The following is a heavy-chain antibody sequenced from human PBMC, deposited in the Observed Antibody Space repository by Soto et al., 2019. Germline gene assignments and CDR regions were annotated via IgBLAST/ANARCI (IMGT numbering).Heavy chain of an antibody. CDR3: ARSTHYGDYDC. CDR1: GFTFSSFT. V-gene: IGHV3-48*01. D-gene: IGHD4-17*01. Sequence: GGSLRLSYEASGFTFSSFTMNWVRQAPGKGLQWVSYISSSSSTLYYADSVKGRFTISRDNAKNSLYLQMKALRAEDTAVYYCARSTHYGDYDCWGQGT. J-gene: IGHJ4*02. CDR2: ISSSSSTL.